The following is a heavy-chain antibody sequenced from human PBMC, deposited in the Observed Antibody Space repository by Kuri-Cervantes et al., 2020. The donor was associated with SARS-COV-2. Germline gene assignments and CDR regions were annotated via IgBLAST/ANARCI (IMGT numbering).Heavy chain of an antibody. Sequence: SETLSLTCAVYGGSFSGYYWSWIRQPPGKGLEWIGEINHSGSTNYNPFLKSRVTISVDTSKNQFSLKLSSVTAADTAVYYCARGGGSYDYWGQGTLVTVSS. J-gene: IGHJ4*02. CDR2: INHSGST. D-gene: IGHD3-10*01. CDR1: GGSFSGYY. CDR3: ARGGGSYDY. V-gene: IGHV4-34*01.